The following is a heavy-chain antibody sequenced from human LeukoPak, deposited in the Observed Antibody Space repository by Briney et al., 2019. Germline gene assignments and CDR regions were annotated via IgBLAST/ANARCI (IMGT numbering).Heavy chain of an antibody. J-gene: IGHJ6*03. CDR2: IGGRGGST. CDR3: AKQGRDWLRDYYYYMDV. Sequence: PGGSLRLSCAASGFTFSSYEMNWVRQAPGKGLEWVSTIGGRGGSTYYADSVKGRFTISRDNSKNTLYLQMNSLRAEDTAVYYCAKQGRDWLRDYYYYMDVWGKGTTVTISS. CDR1: GFTFSSYE. V-gene: IGHV3-23*01. D-gene: IGHD3-9*01.